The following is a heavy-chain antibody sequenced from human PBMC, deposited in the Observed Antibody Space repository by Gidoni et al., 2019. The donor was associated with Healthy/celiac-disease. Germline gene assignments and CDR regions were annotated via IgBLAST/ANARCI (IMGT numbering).Heavy chain of an antibody. CDR3: AKDSLPSDYGDYYYYYGMDV. D-gene: IGHD4-17*01. CDR1: GFTFDDYA. J-gene: IGHJ6*02. CDR2: ISWNSGSI. Sequence: EVQLVESGGGLVQPGRSLRPSCAASGFTFDDYAMHWVRPAPGKGLALVSGISWNSGSIGYADSVKGRFTISRDNAKNSLYLQMNSLRAEDTALYYCAKDSLPSDYGDYYYYYGMDVWGQGTTVTVSS. V-gene: IGHV3-9*01.